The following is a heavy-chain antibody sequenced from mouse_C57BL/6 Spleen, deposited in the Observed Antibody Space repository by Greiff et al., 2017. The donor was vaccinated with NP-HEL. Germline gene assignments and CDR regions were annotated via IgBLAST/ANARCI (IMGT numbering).Heavy chain of an antibody. CDR1: GYTFTDYN. Sequence: EVQLQQSGPELVKPGASVKIPCKASGYTFTDYNMDWVKQSHGKSLEWIGDINPNNGGTIYNQKFKGKATLTVDKSSSTAYMELRSLTSEDTAVYYCARSPPDGYYERWFAYWGQGTLVTVSA. J-gene: IGHJ3*01. D-gene: IGHD2-3*01. CDR2: INPNNGGT. CDR3: ARSPPDGYYERWFAY. V-gene: IGHV1-18*01.